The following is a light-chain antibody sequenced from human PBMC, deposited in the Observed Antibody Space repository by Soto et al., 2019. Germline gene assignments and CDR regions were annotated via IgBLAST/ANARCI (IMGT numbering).Light chain of an antibody. CDR2: ATS. V-gene: IGKV1D-16*01. Sequence: IQMTQSPSSVSPSVGDRVTMTCRASQGVGGWLAWYQQKPGKVPKLLIYATSSLHSGVPSRFSGTGSGTEFTLSIDSLQPDDFATYYCQQYHTSSITFGQGTRLEIK. CDR3: QQYHTSSIT. J-gene: IGKJ5*01. CDR1: QGVGGW.